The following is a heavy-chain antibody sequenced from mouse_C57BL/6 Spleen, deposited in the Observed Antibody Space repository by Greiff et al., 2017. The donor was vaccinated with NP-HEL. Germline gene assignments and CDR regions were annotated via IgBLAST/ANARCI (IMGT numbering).Heavy chain of an antibody. CDR2: ISSGGDYI. J-gene: IGHJ3*01. Sequence: EVQVVESGEGLVKPGGSLKLSCAASGFTFSSYAMSWVRQTPEKRLEWVAYISSGGDYIYYADTVKGRFTISRDNARNTLYLQMSSLKSEDTAMYYCTREGVYYGSPWFAYGGQGTLVTVSA. D-gene: IGHD1-1*01. CDR3: TREGVYYGSPWFAY. V-gene: IGHV5-9-1*02. CDR1: GFTFSSYA.